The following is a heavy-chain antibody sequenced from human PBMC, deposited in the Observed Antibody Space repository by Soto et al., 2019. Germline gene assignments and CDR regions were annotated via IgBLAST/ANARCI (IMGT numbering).Heavy chain of an antibody. V-gene: IGHV3-74*01. CDR3: ASSGSWYTAFDI. Sequence: EVQLVESGGGLVQPGGSLRLSCAASGFTFSDYWMHWVRQAAGKGLVWVSRIKSDGSSTSYADSVKGRFTASRDNAKNTLYLQMNSLRAEDMAVYYCASSGSWYTAFDIWDQGTMVTVSS. CDR2: IKSDGSST. CDR1: GFTFSDYW. D-gene: IGHD6-13*01. J-gene: IGHJ3*02.